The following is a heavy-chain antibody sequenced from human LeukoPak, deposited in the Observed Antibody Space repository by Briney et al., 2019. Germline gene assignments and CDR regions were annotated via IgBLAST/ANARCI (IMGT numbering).Heavy chain of an antibody. CDR2: IYTNGNT. J-gene: IGHJ4*02. D-gene: IGHD6-6*01. CDR3: ARAPSPIYSSSAPLDY. V-gene: IGHV4-4*09. Sequence: PSETLSLTCSVSGGSISSDYWNWIRQPPGKGLEWLGDIYTNGNTDYNPSLKSRVIISIDASKRQFSLKLSSVTAADTAVYYCARAPSPIYSSSAPLDYWGQGTLVIVSS. CDR1: GGSISSDY.